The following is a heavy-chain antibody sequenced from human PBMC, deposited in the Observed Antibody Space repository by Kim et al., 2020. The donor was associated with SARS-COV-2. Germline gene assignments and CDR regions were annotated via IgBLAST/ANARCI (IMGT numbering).Heavy chain of an antibody. J-gene: IGHJ6*02. CDR3: ATDYYYGMDV. CDR2: ST. V-gene: IGHV3-23*01. Sequence: STYYAASGRGRFTVSRDNTKNTLYQQMNGLRAEDTAVYYWATDYYYGMDVWGQGTTVTVSS.